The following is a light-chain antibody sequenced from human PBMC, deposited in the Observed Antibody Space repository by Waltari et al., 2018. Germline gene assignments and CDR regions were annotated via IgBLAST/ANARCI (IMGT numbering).Light chain of an antibody. CDR3: LLYFGGVQV. CDR2: STT. J-gene: IGLJ3*02. CDR1: PEPVTGGTF. Sequence: QTVVTQEPSLTVSPEGPVTPTCASSPEPVTGGTFATWFRQKRGQPPRALIYSTTEKHSWTPVRFSGSLLGGKAALTLSVVQPEDEAVYYCLLYFGGVQVFGGGTKLTVL. V-gene: IGLV7-43*01.